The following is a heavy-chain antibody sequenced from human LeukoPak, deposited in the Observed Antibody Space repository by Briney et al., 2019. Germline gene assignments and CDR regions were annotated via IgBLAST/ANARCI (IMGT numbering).Heavy chain of an antibody. Sequence: GGSLRLSCAASGFTFSSYWMSWVRQAPGKGLEWVANIKQDGSEKYYVDSVEGRFTISRDNAKNSLYLQMNSLRAEDTAVYYCAREFSYYYDSSGEGGYYFDYWGQGTLVTVSS. J-gene: IGHJ4*02. CDR1: GFTFSSYW. V-gene: IGHV3-7*01. CDR2: IKQDGSEK. CDR3: AREFSYYYDSSGEGGYYFDY. D-gene: IGHD3-22*01.